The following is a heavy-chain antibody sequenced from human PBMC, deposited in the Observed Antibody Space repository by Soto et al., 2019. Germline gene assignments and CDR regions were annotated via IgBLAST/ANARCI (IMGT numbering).Heavy chain of an antibody. CDR3: AKDPRGLRLGELSLTPNWFDP. CDR1: GFTFDDYA. J-gene: IGHJ5*02. Sequence: RRLSCAASGFTFDDYAMHWVRQAPGKGLEWVSGISWNSGSIGYADSVKGRFTISRDNAKNSLYLQMNSLRAEDTALYYCAKDPRGLRLGELSLTPNWFDPWGQGTLVTVSS. D-gene: IGHD3-16*02. CDR2: ISWNSGSI. V-gene: IGHV3-9*01.